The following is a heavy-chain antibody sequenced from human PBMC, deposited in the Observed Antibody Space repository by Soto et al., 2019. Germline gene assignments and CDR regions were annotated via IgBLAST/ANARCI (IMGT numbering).Heavy chain of an antibody. V-gene: IGHV4-30-4*01. Sequence: QVQLQESGPGLVKPSQTLSLTCTVSGGSISSGDYYWSWIRQPPGKGLEWIGYIYYSGSTYYNPSLKSPLTLPVDPSTNQFSLQLSSVTAADTAVYYCARWNSGYDYTYFAYWGQGTLVTVSS. CDR3: ARWNSGYDYTYFAY. CDR2: IYYSGST. D-gene: IGHD5-12*01. J-gene: IGHJ4*02. CDR1: GGSISSGDYY.